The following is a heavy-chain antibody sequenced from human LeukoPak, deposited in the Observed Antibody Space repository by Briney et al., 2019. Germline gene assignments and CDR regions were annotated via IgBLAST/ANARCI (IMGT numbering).Heavy chain of an antibody. CDR2: IYYSGST. Sequence: SETLSLTCAVYGGSFSGYYWSWIRQPPGKGLEWIGYIYYSGSTNYNPSLKSRVTISVDTSKNQFSLKLSSVTAADTAVYYCARVGYYDSSGAHDYWGQGTLVTVSS. CDR3: ARVGYYDSSGAHDY. CDR1: GGSFSGYY. D-gene: IGHD3-22*01. J-gene: IGHJ4*02. V-gene: IGHV4-59*01.